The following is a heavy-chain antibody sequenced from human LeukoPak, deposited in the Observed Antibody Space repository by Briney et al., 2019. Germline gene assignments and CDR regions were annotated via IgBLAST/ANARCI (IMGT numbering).Heavy chain of an antibody. CDR1: GGSISSYY. J-gene: IGHJ4*02. CDR3: ARHRGQYSSSLGF. V-gene: IGHV4-59*08. Sequence: SETLSLTCTVSGGSISSYYWSWIRQPPGKGLEWIGYIYYSGSTNYNPSLKSRVTISVDTSKNQFSRKLSSVTAADTAVYYCARHRGQYSSSLGFWGQGTLVTVSS. CDR2: IYYSGST. D-gene: IGHD6-13*01.